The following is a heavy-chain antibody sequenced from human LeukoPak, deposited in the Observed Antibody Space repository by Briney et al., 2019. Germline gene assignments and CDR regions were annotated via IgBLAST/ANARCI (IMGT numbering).Heavy chain of an antibody. Sequence: GGSLRLSCAASGFTFSSYAMNWVRQAPGKGLEWVSAISGSGGSTYYADSVKGRFTISRDNSKNTLYLQMNSLRAEDTAVYYCINDFWSGYYTGEGDYWGQGTLVTVSS. CDR1: GFTFSSYA. V-gene: IGHV3-23*01. J-gene: IGHJ4*02. D-gene: IGHD3-3*01. CDR3: INDFWSGYYTGEGDY. CDR2: ISGSGGST.